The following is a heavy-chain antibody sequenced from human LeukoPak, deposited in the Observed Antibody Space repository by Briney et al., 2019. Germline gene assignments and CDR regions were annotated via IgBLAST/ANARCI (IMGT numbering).Heavy chain of an antibody. D-gene: IGHD6-13*01. CDR2: ISYDGSNK. CDR1: GFTFSSYA. V-gene: IGHV3-30*04. J-gene: IGHJ6*03. CDR3: ARDSLGGSSWYVYYYYYYMDV. Sequence: PGGSLRLSCAASGFTFSSYAMHWVRQAPGKGLEWVAVISYDGSNKYYADSVKGRFTISRDNSKNTLYLQMNSLRAEDTAVYYCARDSLGGSSWYVYYYYYYMDVWGKGTTVTVSS.